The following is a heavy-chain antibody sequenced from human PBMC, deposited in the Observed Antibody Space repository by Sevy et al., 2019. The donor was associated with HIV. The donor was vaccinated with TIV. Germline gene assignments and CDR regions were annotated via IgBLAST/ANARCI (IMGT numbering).Heavy chain of an antibody. J-gene: IGHJ4*02. CDR3: AKQYSGYGFGGFDY. CDR1: GFTFDDYA. V-gene: IGHV3-9*01. D-gene: IGHD5-12*01. Sequence: GGSLRLSCAASGFTFDDYAMHWVRQAPGKGLEWVSGISWNSGSIGYAVPVKGRFTISRDNAKKSLYLQMNSLRAEDTALYYCAKQYSGYGFGGFDYWGQGTLVTVSS. CDR2: ISWNSGSI.